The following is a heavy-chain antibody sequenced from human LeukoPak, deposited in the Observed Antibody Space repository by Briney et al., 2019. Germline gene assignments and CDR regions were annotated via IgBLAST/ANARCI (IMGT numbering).Heavy chain of an antibody. Sequence: GASVKVSCKASGYTFTSYYMHWVRQATGQGLEWMGWMNPNSGNTGYAQKFQGRVTITRNTSISTAYMELSSLRSEDTAVYYCARGTITIFGVAVAYWFDPWGQGTLVTVSS. D-gene: IGHD3-3*01. CDR1: GYTFTSYY. CDR2: MNPNSGNT. V-gene: IGHV1-8*03. CDR3: ARGTITIFGVAVAYWFDP. J-gene: IGHJ5*02.